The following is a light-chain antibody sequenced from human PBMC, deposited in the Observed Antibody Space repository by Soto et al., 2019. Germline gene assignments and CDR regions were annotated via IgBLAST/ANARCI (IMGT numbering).Light chain of an antibody. CDR3: LQYNRYPKT. Sequence: DIPMTQSPSSLSASVGDRVTITCRASQGIRTDLGWYQQKPGKAPKRLIYEASILQSGVPSRFSGSGSGTEVTLTISSLQPEDFATYYCLQYNRYPKTCGQGTNVEIK. CDR2: EAS. J-gene: IGKJ1*01. V-gene: IGKV1-17*01. CDR1: QGIRTD.